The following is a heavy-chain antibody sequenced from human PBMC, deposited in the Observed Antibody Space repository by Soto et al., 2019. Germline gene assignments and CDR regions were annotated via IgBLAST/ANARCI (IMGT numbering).Heavy chain of an antibody. CDR2: INHSGST. D-gene: IGHD1-7*01. CDR3: ARVLGITGTTPSPPLYYFDY. CDR1: GGSFSGYY. Sequence: SETLSLTCAVYGGSFSGYYWSWIRQPPGKGLEWIGEINHSGSTNYNPSLKSRVTISVDTSKNQFSLKLSSVTAADTAVYYCARVLGITGTTPSPPLYYFDYWGQGTLVTVSS. V-gene: IGHV4-34*01. J-gene: IGHJ4*02.